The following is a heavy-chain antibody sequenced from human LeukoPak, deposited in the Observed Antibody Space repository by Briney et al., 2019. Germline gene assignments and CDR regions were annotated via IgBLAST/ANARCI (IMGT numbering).Heavy chain of an antibody. CDR2: IKQEGSEI. Sequence: PGGSLRLSRAASEFSFSSNWMSWVRQAPGKGLEGVAEIKQEGSEIYYVDSVKGRFTISRDNDQNTLYLQMRSLRAEDTAVYYCAREEVATGNWYLDFRGRGTQVTVSS. D-gene: IGHD1-1*01. J-gene: IGHJ2*01. V-gene: IGHV3-7*01. CDR1: EFSFSSNW. CDR3: AREEVATGNWYLDF.